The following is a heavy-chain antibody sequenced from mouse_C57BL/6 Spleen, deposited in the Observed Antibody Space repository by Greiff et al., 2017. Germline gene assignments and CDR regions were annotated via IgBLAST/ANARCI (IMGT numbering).Heavy chain of an antibody. Sequence: QVQLQQSGPELVKPGASVKISCKASGYAFSSSWMNWVKQRPGKGLEWIGRIYPGDGDTNYNGKFKGKATLTADTSSSTAYRQLSSQTSEDSAVYISARNDYDWYFGVWGTGTTGTVSS. CDR3: ARNDYDWYFGV. CDR2: IYPGDGDT. D-gene: IGHD2-4*01. CDR1: GYAFSSSW. V-gene: IGHV1-82*01. J-gene: IGHJ1*03.